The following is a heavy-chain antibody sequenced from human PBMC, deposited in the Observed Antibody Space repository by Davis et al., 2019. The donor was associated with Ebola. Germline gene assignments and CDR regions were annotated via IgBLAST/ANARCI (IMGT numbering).Heavy chain of an antibody. J-gene: IGHJ6*04. CDR2: MYYSGGT. CDR3: AKDHSLSSGSYYYYYGMDV. D-gene: IGHD1-26*01. Sequence: SETLSPTCTLSAGSISGYYLTWIRQPPGKGLEWIGYMYYSGGTNYNPSLKSRVTISVDTSKNQFSLKLSSVTAADTAVYYCAKDHSLSSGSYYYYYGMDVWGKGTTVTVSS. CDR1: AGSISGYY. V-gene: IGHV4-59*12.